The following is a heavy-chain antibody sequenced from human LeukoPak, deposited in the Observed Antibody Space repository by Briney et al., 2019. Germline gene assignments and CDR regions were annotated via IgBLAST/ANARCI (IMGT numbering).Heavy chain of an antibody. CDR3: ARYSMPKDAFDI. CDR1: GGSISSSSYD. V-gene: IGHV4-39*01. Sequence: SETLSLTCTVSGGSISSSSYDWGWIRQPPGKGLEWIGSIYYSGSTYYNPSLRSRVTISVDTSKNQFSLKLSSVTAADTAVYYCARYSMPKDAFDIWGPGTMVTVSS. CDR2: IYYSGST. J-gene: IGHJ3*02. D-gene: IGHD2/OR15-2a*01.